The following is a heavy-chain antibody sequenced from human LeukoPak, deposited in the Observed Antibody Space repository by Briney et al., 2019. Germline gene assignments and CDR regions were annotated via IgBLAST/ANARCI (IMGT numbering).Heavy chain of an antibody. J-gene: IGHJ6*03. Sequence: SETLSITCAVYSGSFSGYYWSWIRQPPGKGLEWIGEINHSGSTNYNPSLKSRVTISVDASKSQFSLKVRSVTAADTAVYYCARDETYSSDWQSNHYYYYMDVWGKGTTVTVS. CDR1: SGSFSGYY. CDR3: ARDETYSSDWQSNHYYYYMDV. D-gene: IGHD6-19*01. CDR2: INHSGST. V-gene: IGHV4-34*01.